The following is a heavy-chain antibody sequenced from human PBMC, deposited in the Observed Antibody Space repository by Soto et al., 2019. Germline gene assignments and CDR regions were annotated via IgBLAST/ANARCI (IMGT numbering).Heavy chain of an antibody. CDR3: AREVQVHTPDFVY. Sequence: QVQLVQSGAEMKKPGSSVKFSCQSSGGTFNTYAMNWVRQAPGQDPEWMGDISPMFGAANYAPKFQGRVTITADESTGTSYMQLSSLTSEDTALYFCAREVQVHTPDFVYWGQGTLVTVSS. CDR1: GGTFNTYA. V-gene: IGHV1-69*19. J-gene: IGHJ4*02. CDR2: ISPMFGAA. D-gene: IGHD3-10*01.